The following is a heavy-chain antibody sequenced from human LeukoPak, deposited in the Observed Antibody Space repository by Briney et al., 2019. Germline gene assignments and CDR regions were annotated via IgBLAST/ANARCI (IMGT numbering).Heavy chain of an antibody. CDR3: ARDNSVRDEAWWFNP. D-gene: IGHD5-24*01. CDR2: ISPSGGST. V-gene: IGHV1-46*01. Sequence: ASVKVSCKAFGYTFTSNYMHWVRQAPGQGPEGMGVISPSGGSTTYAQKFQGRVTLTRDMSTSTDYLKLSSLRSEDTAVYYCARDNSVRDEAWWFNPWGQGTLVTVSS. CDR1: GYTFTSNY. J-gene: IGHJ5*02.